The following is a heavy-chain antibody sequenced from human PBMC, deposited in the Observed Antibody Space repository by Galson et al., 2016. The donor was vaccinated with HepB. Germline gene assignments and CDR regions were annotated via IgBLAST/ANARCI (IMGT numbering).Heavy chain of an antibody. J-gene: IGHJ4*02. V-gene: IGHV3-23*01. Sequence: SLRLSCAASGFTFSSYAMSWVRQAPGRGLEWVSFISGSGGTTDYADSVKGRLTISRDNLRDTVYLQMNRLRVEDTAIYYCARNIAGYFHSWGQGILVTVSS. CDR3: ARNIAGYFHS. CDR2: ISGSGGTT. CDR1: GFTFSSYA. D-gene: IGHD2-21*01.